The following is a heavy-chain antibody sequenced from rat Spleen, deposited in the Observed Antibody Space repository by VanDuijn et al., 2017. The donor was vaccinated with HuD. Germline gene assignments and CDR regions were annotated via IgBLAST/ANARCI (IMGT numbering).Heavy chain of an antibody. CDR3: TTDIYYDGTYYPGGFDY. CDR2: ITNSGDNT. J-gene: IGHJ2*01. V-gene: IGHV5-20*01. Sequence: EVQLVESDGGLVQPGRSLKLSCSASGFTFSDYYMAWVRQAPTKGLEWVATITNSGDNTYYRDSVKGRFTISRDNAKSTLYLQMDSLRSEDTATYYCTTDIYYDGTYYPGGFDYWGQGVMVTVSS. D-gene: IGHD1-12*02. CDR1: GFTFSDYY.